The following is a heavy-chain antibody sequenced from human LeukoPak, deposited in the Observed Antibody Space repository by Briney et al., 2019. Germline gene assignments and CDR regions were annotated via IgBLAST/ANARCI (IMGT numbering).Heavy chain of an antibody. CDR2: IKQDGSEK. Sequence: PGGSLRLSCADSGFTFSSYWMSWVRQAPGKGLEWVANIKQDGSEKHYVDSVKGRFTISRDNAKNSLYLQMNSLRAEDTAIHYCASGDAMDVWGQGTTVTVSS. CDR1: GFTFSSYW. V-gene: IGHV3-7*05. J-gene: IGHJ6*02. CDR3: ASGDAMDV.